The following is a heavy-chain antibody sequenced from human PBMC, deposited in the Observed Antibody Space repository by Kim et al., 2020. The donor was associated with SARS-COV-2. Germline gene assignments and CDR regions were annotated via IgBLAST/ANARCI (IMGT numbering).Heavy chain of an antibody. CDR3: ARDFGVV. V-gene: IGHV4-31*03. D-gene: IGHD2-8*01. J-gene: IGHJ6*02. CDR1: GGSISSGGYY. CDR2: MFYRGST. Sequence: SETLSLTCTVSGGSISSGGYYWSWIRQHPGKGLEWIGYMFYRGSTYYNPSLKSRVTISIDTSKNQSSLKMTSVTAADTAVSYCARDFGVVWGPGTTVPVS.